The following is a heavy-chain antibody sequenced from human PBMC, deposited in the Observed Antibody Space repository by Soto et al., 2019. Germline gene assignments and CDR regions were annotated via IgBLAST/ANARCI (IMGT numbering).Heavy chain of an antibody. D-gene: IGHD2-21*02. J-gene: IGHJ5*02. Sequence: SETLSLTCAVSGGSISRGGYSWSWIRQPPGKGLEWIGYIYPSGSTYYNPSLKTRVTVPVDRSKNQFSLKLSSVTAADTAVYYCARALVTHNWFDPWGQGTLVTVSS. V-gene: IGHV4-30-2*01. CDR3: ARALVTHNWFDP. CDR2: IYPSGST. CDR1: GGSISRGGYS.